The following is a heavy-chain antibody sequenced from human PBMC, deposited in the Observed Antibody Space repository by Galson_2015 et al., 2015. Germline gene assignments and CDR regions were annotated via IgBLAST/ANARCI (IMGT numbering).Heavy chain of an antibody. CDR1: GYTFTNYD. J-gene: IGHJ5*02. CDR2: MNPNSGNT. Sequence: SVKVSCKASGYTFTNYDTNWVRQATGQGLEWMGWMNPNSGNTGSAQKFQGRVTMTRNTSISTAYMELSSLRSDDTAVYYCARKETRGWYFASGLDPWGQGTLVTVSS. D-gene: IGHD6-19*01. V-gene: IGHV1-8*01. CDR3: ARKETRGWYFASGLDP.